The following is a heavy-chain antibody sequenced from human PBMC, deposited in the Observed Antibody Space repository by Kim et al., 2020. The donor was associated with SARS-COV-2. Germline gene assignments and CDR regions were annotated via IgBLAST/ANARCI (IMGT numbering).Heavy chain of an antibody. V-gene: IGHV6-1*01. CDR3: ARDLVAVAGNLGDWFDP. Sequence: VKSRITIKPDTAKNQFSLQLNSVTPEDTAVYYCARDLVAVAGNLGDWFDPWGQGTLVTVSS. J-gene: IGHJ5*02. D-gene: IGHD6-19*01.